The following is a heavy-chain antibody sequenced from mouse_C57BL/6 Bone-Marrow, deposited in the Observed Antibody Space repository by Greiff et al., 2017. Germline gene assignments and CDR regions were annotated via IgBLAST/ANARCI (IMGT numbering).Heavy chain of an antibody. D-gene: IGHD1-1*01. CDR3: ERPSYYYGSSPVDY. J-gene: IGHJ2*01. CDR2: ISSGSSTI. Sequence: EVKLVESGGGLVKPGGSLKLSCAASGFTFSDYGMHWVRQAPEKGLEWVAYISSGSSTIYYADTVKGRFTISRDNAKNTLFLKMTSLRSEDTAMYDWERPSYYYGSSPVDYWGQGTTLTVAS. CDR1: GFTFSDYG. V-gene: IGHV5-17*01.